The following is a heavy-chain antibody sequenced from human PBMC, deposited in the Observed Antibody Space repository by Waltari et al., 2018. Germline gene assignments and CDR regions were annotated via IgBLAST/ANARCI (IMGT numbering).Heavy chain of an antibody. CDR3: ATLFGVVPNY. D-gene: IGHD3-3*01. Sequence: QVQLVESGGGVVRPGRSLRLSCAAFGFTFSSYGCHWVRQAPGKGLEWVAVISYDGSNKYYADSVKGRFTISRDNSKNTLYLQMNSLRAEDTAVYYCATLFGVVPNYWGQGTLVTVSS. V-gene: IGHV3-30*03. CDR2: ISYDGSNK. CDR1: GFTFSSYG. J-gene: IGHJ4*02.